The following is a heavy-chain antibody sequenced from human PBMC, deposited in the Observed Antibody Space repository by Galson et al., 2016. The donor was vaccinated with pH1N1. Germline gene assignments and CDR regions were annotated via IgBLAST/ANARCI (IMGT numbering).Heavy chain of an antibody. D-gene: IGHD3-9*01. V-gene: IGHV1-69*06. CDR2: IIPMYGRT. CDR1: GGTFSNYA. J-gene: IGHJ6*02. CDR3: ARTENVYDILTGSGSYYGMDV. Sequence: SVKVSCKASGGTFSNYAISWVRQAPGQGLEWMGGIIPMYGRTDYAQKFQGTVTITADKSTSTAYMELSRVRLEDTTVYYCARTENVYDILTGSGSYYGMDVWGQGTAVTVPS.